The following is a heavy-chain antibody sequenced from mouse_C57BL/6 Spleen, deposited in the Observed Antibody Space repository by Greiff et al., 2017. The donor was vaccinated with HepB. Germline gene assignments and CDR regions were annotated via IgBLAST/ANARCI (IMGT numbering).Heavy chain of an antibody. CDR3: ARRKSHWFFDY. CDR1: GYTFTDYY. CDR2: INPNNGGT. D-gene: IGHD2-2*01. Sequence: EVQLQQSGPELVKPGASVKISCKASGYTFTDYYMNWVKQSHGKSLEWIGDINPNNGGTSYNQKFKGKATLTVDKSSSTAYMELRSLTSEDSAVYYCARRKSHWFFDYWGQGTTLTVSS. V-gene: IGHV1-26*01. J-gene: IGHJ2*01.